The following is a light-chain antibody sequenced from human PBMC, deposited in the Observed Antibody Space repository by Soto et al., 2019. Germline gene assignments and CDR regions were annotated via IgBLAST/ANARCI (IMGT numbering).Light chain of an antibody. CDR1: SSDVGGYNY. CDR2: DVS. J-gene: IGLJ1*01. Sequence: QSALTQPASVSGSPGQSITISCTGTSSDVGGYNYVSWYQQHPGKAPKLMIYDVSNRPSGVSNRFSVSKSSNTASLTISGLQAEDESDYYCRSYTSSSTYVFGTGTKLTVL. V-gene: IGLV2-14*01. CDR3: RSYTSSSTYV.